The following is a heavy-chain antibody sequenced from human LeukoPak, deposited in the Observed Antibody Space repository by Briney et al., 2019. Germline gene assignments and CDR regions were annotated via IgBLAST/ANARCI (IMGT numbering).Heavy chain of an antibody. J-gene: IGHJ4*02. D-gene: IGHD6-13*01. CDR3: ARGGIAAAGIQYFDY. Sequence: GGSLRLSCAASGFTVSSTYMSWLRQAPGKGLEWVSLIYTGGTTYYADSVKGRFTISRDNSENTLYLQMNSLRAEDTAVYYCARGGIAAAGIQYFDYWGQGTLVTVSS. CDR1: GFTVSSTY. CDR2: IYTGGTT. V-gene: IGHV3-53*01.